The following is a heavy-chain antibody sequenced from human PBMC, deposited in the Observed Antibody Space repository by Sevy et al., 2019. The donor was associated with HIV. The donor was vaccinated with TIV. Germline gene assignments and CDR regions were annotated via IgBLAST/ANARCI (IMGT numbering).Heavy chain of an antibody. CDR2: ISDSGGRT. CDR1: GFTFSSYA. Sequence: EGFLRLSCAASGFTFSSYAMSWVRQAPGKGLEWVSAISDSGGRTYYADSVKGRFTISRDNYKNTLYLQMNTLRVEDTAVYYCAKERSESYSGHWGQGTLVTVSS. V-gene: IGHV3-23*01. J-gene: IGHJ4*02. CDR3: AKERSESYSGH. D-gene: IGHD1-26*01.